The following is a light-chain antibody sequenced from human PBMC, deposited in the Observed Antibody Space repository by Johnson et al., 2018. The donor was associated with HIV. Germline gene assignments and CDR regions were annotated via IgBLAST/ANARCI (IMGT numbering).Light chain of an antibody. CDR3: GTWDSSLTSYV. CDR2: EDD. V-gene: IGLV1-51*02. Sequence: QPVLTQPPSVSAAPGQKVTISCSGSSSNIGKNHVSWYQQFPGTAPKLLVYEDDKRPSGIPGRFSGSKSGPSATLGITGLQTGDAADYYCGTWDSSLTSYVFGAGTKVTVL. J-gene: IGLJ1*01. CDR1: SSNIGKNH.